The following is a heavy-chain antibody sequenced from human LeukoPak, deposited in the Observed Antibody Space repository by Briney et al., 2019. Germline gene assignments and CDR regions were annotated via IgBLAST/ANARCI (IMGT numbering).Heavy chain of an antibody. V-gene: IGHV3-53*01. J-gene: IGHJ4*02. CDR3: ARDYGVAEGY. Sequence: QSGGSLRLSCAASGFTVSSNYMSWVRQAPGKGLEWVSVIYSGGSTYYADSVEGRFTISRDNSKNTLYLQMNSLRAEDTAVYYCARDYGVAEGYWGQGTLVTVSS. D-gene: IGHD6-19*01. CDR1: GFTVSSNY. CDR2: IYSGGST.